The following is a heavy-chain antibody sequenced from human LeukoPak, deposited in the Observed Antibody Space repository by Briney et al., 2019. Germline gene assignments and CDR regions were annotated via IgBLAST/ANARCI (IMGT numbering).Heavy chain of an antibody. CDR3: ARAYSSTTIFGVVPHAFDI. J-gene: IGHJ3*02. CDR2: ISGPGGAP. V-gene: IGHV3-23*01. CDR1: GFTFSSYA. Sequence: GGSLRLSCAASGFTFSSYAMTWVRQAPGKGLEWVSAISGPGGAPYYADSVKGRFTISRDNSKNTLYLQMNSLRAEDTAVYYCARAYSSTTIFGVVPHAFDIWGQGTMVTVSS. D-gene: IGHD3-3*01.